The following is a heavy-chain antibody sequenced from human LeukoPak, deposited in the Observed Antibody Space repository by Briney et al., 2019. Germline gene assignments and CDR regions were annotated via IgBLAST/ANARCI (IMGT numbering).Heavy chain of an antibody. CDR3: AREEQYSSSWYYFDY. Sequence: GGSLRLSCAASGFTFSSYEMNWVRQAPGKGLEWVSYISSSGSTIYYADSVKGRFTISRDNAKNSLYLQMNSLRAEDTAVYYCAREEQYSSSWYYFDYWGQGTLVTVSS. V-gene: IGHV3-48*03. CDR2: ISSSGSTI. CDR1: GFTFSSYE. J-gene: IGHJ4*02. D-gene: IGHD6-13*01.